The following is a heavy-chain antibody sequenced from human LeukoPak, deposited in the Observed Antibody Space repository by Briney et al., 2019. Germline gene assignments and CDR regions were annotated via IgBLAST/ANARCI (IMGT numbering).Heavy chain of an antibody. CDR3: ARMVRGVVLGPNYYPYHMDV. CDR2: VYYGGST. CDR1: GGSISSHLYF. D-gene: IGHD3-10*01. J-gene: IGHJ6*03. Sequence: SETLSLTRTVSGGSISSHLYFWAWIRQPPGKGLEWIGGVYYGGSTYYNPSLKSRVTMSVDTSKNEFSPKLRSVTAADTTTYYCARMVRGVVLGPNYYPYHMDVWGRGTTVTVSS. V-gene: IGHV4-39*01.